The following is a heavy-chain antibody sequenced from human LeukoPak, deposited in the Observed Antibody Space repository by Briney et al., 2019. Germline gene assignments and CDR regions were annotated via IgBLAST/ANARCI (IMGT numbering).Heavy chain of an antibody. J-gene: IGHJ4*02. CDR1: GYNFTSYW. V-gene: IGHV5-51*01. CDR2: IYPGDSDT. Sequence: GASVKISCKASGYNFTSYWIDWVRQMPGKGLEWMGIIYPGDSDTRYSPSFQGQVTISADKSISTAYLQWSSLKASDTAMYYCVRPSSGSYYYDYWGQGTLVTVSS. CDR3: VRPSSGSYYYDY. D-gene: IGHD1-26*01.